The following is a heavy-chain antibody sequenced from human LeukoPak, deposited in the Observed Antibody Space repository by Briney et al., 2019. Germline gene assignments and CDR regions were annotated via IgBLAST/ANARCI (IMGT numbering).Heavy chain of an antibody. V-gene: IGHV1-69*06. CDR2: IIPIFDTA. Sequence: SVKVSCKVSGGTFSSYAISWVRQAPGQGLEWMGGIIPIFDTANYAQKLQGRVTIAADKSTNTAYMELSSLRSEDTAVYYCARDSTYYYDNSGYGAFDIWGQGTMVTVSS. CDR3: ARDSTYYYDNSGYGAFDI. CDR1: GGTFSSYA. J-gene: IGHJ3*02. D-gene: IGHD3-22*01.